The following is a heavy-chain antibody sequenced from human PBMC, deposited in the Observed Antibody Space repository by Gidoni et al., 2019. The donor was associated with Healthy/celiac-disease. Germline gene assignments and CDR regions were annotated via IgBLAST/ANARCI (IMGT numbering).Heavy chain of an antibody. Sequence: GKGLEWVGFIRSKAYGGTTEYAASVKGRFTISRDDSKSIAYLQMNSLKTEDTAVYYCTEGGTSGYDFDYWGQGTLVTVSS. CDR2: IRSKAYGGTT. D-gene: IGHD5-12*01. V-gene: IGHV3-49*02. CDR3: TEGGTSGYDFDY. J-gene: IGHJ4*02.